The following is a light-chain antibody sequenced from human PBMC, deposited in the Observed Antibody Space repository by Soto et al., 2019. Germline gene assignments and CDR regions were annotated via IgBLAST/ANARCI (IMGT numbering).Light chain of an antibody. J-gene: IGKJ5*01. V-gene: IGKV1-33*01. CDR3: QQYDYLVT. CDR2: DAS. Sequence: DIQMTQSPSSLSASVGDRFTITFQSSQDIRNSLNWYQQKPGRAPKLLIYDASNVETGVPSRFSGTGSGTHFSFSISSLQPEDFATYYCQQYDYLVTFGQGTRLEI. CDR1: QDIRNS.